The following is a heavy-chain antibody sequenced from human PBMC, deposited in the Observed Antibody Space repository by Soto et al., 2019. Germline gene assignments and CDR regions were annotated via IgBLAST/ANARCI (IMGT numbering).Heavy chain of an antibody. J-gene: IGHJ5*02. CDR1: GGSFSGYY. CDR2: INHSGST. Sequence: SETLSLTCAVYGGSFSGYYWSWIRQPPGKGLEWIGEINHSGSTNYNPSLKSRVTISVDTSKNQFSLKLSSVTAADTAVYYCARGENYGDSATNWFDPWGQGTLVTVSS. V-gene: IGHV4-34*01. D-gene: IGHD4-17*01. CDR3: ARGENYGDSATNWFDP.